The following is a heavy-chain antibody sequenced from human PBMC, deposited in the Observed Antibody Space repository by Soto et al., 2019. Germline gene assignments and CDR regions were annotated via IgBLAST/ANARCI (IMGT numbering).Heavy chain of an antibody. J-gene: IGHJ4*02. CDR2: IMPIFGSA. CDR1: GGTFSRNT. D-gene: IGHD3-22*01. V-gene: IGHV1-69*13. CDR3: ARQFDSDTTGYYYAY. Sequence: SVKVSCKASGGTFSRNTISWVRQAPGQGLEWMGGIMPIFGSANYAQKFQGRVTITADENTRTVYMELSRLRSEDTAVYYCARQFDSDTTGYYYAYWGQGNLVTVSS.